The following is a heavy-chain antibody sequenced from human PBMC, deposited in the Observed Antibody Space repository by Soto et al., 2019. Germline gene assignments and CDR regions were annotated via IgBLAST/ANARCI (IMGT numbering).Heavy chain of an antibody. J-gene: IGHJ5*02. CDR1: GGSISSGGYY. Sequence: QVQLQESGPGLVKPSQTLSLTCTVSGGSISSGGYYWSWIRQHPGKGLEWIGYIYYSGSTYYNPSLKIGFTIPVDTSKNQFSRRLSPGTAAAPAVYYCARSVTPGGQGTLVTVSS. CDR2: IYYSGST. CDR3: ARSVTP. V-gene: IGHV4-31*03.